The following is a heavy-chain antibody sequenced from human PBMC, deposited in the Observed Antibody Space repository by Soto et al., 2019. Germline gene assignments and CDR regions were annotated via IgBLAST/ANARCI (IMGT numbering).Heavy chain of an antibody. V-gene: IGHV3-30*18. J-gene: IGHJ4*02. D-gene: IGHD2-2*01. CDR1: GFTFSSYG. CDR2: ISYDGSNK. Sequence: GGSLRLSCAASGFTFSSYGMHWVRQAPGKGLEWVAVISYDGSNKYYADSVKGRFTISRDNSKNTLYLQMNSLRAEDTAVYYCAKDFLGVPAAMAVPRLEYRRREADFLFDYWGQGTLVTVSS. CDR3: AKDFLGVPAAMAVPRLEYRRREADFLFDY.